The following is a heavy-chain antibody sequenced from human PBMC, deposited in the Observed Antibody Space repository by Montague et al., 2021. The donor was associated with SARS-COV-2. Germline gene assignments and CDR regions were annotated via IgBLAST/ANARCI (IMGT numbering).Heavy chain of an antibody. V-gene: IGHV3-20*04. J-gene: IGHJ4*02. Sequence: SLRLSCAVSGFTFDDYGMSWVRQAPGKGLEWVSGISRSGDSTAYGDSVKGRFTISRDNAKNSLYLQMNSLRVEDTAFYYCSRGGGMIRGVVDFWGQGILVTVSS. CDR1: GFTFDDYG. CDR3: SRGGGMIRGVVDF. CDR2: ISRSGDST. D-gene: IGHD3-10*01.